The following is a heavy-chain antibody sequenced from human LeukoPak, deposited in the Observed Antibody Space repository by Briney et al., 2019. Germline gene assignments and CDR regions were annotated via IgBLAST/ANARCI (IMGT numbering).Heavy chain of an antibody. D-gene: IGHD3-3*01. CDR1: GFTLSSYN. CDR3: VRDFRFLEDY. CDR2: IRNSGNTI. V-gene: IGHV3-48*04. J-gene: IGHJ4*02. Sequence: GGSLRLSCAVSGFTLSSYNMNWVRQAPGKGLEWVSYIRNSGNTIYYADSVKGRFTISRDNANNSLYLQMNSLRAEDTAVYYCVRDFRFLEDYWGQGTLVTVSS.